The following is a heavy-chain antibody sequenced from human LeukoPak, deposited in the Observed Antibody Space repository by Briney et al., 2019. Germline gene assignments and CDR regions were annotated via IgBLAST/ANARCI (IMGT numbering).Heavy chain of an antibody. CDR3: ARASAGSGSYYPSPSDY. Sequence: ASVKVSCKASGYTFTSYGISWVRQATGQGLEWMGWISAYNGNTNYAQKLQGRVTTTTDTSTSTAYMELRSLRSDDTAVYYCARASAGSGSYYPSPSDYWGQGTLVTASS. V-gene: IGHV1-18*01. D-gene: IGHD3-10*01. CDR1: GYTFTSYG. J-gene: IGHJ4*02. CDR2: ISAYNGNT.